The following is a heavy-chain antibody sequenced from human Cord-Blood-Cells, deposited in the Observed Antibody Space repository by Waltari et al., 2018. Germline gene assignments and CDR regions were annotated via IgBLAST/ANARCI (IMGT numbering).Heavy chain of an antibody. CDR3: XRGRKGSTVTDY. D-gene: IGHD4-17*01. CDR2: ISSSSSTI. CDR1: GFTFSSYR. Sequence: EVQLVESGGGLVQPGGSLRLSCAPSGFTFSSYRMNWIRQGPGKGLVWVSYISSSSSTIYNADSVKGRFTISRDNAXXXXYLXXNGLRDEDTAVYYCXRGRKGSTVTDYWGQGTLVTVSS. J-gene: IGHJ4*02. V-gene: IGHV3-48*02.